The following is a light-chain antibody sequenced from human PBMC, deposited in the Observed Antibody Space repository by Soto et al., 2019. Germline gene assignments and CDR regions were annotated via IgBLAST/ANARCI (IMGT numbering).Light chain of an antibody. V-gene: IGKV1-9*01. CDR2: AAS. J-gene: IGKJ4*01. Sequence: DIQMTHSPSFLSASVGDRVTITSRASQGISSYLAWYQQQSGKAPKLLIYAASTLQSGVPSRFSGSGSGTEFTLTISSLQPEDFATYYCQQLNIYPPTFGGGTKVDIK. CDR1: QGISSY. CDR3: QQLNIYPPT.